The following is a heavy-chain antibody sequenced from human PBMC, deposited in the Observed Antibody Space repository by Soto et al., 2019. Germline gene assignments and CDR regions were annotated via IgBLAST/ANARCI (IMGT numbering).Heavy chain of an antibody. V-gene: IGHV3-21*01. CDR3: ARDRRTVGATTPYSDY. J-gene: IGHJ4*02. D-gene: IGHD1-26*01. CDR1: GFTFSSYS. CDR2: ISSSSSYI. Sequence: EVQLVESGGGLVKPGGSLRLSCAASGFTFSSYSMNWVRQAPGKGLEWVSSISSSSSYIYYADSVKGRFTISRDNAKNSLYLQMNSLRAEDTAVYYCARDRRTVGATTPYSDYWGQGTLVTVS.